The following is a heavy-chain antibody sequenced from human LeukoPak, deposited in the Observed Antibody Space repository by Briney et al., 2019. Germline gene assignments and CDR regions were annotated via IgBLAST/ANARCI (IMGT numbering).Heavy chain of an antibody. D-gene: IGHD4-17*01. CDR1: GGSISDYY. V-gene: IGHV4-39*01. J-gene: IGHJ4*02. Sequence: SETLSLTCTVSGGSISDYYWGWIRQPPGKGLELIGSIYFSGSTAYSPSLKSRVNISVDTSKNQFSLKLSSVTAADTAVYFCASRPTTWGFFDSWGQGTLVTVSS. CDR3: ASRPTTWGFFDS. CDR2: IYFSGST.